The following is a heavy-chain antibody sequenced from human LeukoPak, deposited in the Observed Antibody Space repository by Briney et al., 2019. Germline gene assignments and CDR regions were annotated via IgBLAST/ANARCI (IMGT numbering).Heavy chain of an antibody. CDR2: ISKNGRNT. J-gene: IGHJ1*01. D-gene: IGHD6-19*01. CDR3: ARVDSGSARAS. CDR1: GFTLSSYS. Sequence: GGSLRLSCAASGFTLSSYSMHWVRQAPGKGLEFVSAISKNGRNTYYGNSMKGRFTISRDISKNTLYLQMGSLRPEDMAVYYCARVDSGSARASWGQGILVTVSS. V-gene: IGHV3-64*01.